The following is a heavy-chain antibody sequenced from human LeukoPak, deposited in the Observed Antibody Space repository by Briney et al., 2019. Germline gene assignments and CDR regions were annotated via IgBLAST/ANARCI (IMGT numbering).Heavy chain of an antibody. Sequence: SETLSLTCTVSGVSIVRHYWIWIRQPPGRGLEWIGHISYSGSTNYNPSLKSRVTISVDTSKNQVSLRLSSVTAADTAVYYCARDGEGDEGWDYWGQGTLVTVSS. D-gene: IGHD7-27*01. CDR3: ARDGEGDEGWDY. CDR1: GVSIVRHY. J-gene: IGHJ4*02. V-gene: IGHV4-59*11. CDR2: ISYSGST.